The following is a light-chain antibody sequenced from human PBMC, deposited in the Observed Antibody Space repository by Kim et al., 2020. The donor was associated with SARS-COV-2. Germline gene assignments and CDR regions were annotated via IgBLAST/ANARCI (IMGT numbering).Light chain of an antibody. V-gene: IGLV7-46*01. CDR2: DTS. CDR3: LLAYSGVRV. J-gene: IGLJ3*02. Sequence: QAVVTQEPSLTVSPGGTVIFTCGSSTGTVTSGHYPYWFQQKPGQAPRTLIYDTSNKHSWTPARFSGSLLGGKATLTLSGAQPEDEADYYCLLAYSGVRVFGGGTKLAVL. CDR1: TGTVTSGHY.